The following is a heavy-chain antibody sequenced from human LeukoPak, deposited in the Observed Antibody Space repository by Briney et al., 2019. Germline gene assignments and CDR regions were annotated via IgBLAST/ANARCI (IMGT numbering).Heavy chain of an antibody. CDR2: ISFDGRNK. CDR3: ARAMSGTRDGYNYLD. CDR1: GFIFSSYG. Sequence: GGSLRLSCAASGFIFSSYGMYWVRQAPGKGLEWVAVISFDGRNKHYADSVKGRFTISRDNAKNSLYLQMNSRRAEDTAVYYCARAMSGTRDGYNYLDWGQGTLVTVSS. D-gene: IGHD5-24*01. J-gene: IGHJ4*02. V-gene: IGHV3-30*03.